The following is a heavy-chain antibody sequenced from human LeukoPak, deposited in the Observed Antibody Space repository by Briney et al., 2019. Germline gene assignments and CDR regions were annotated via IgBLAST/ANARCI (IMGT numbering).Heavy chain of an antibody. CDR3: AKVSGYYGFDYFDY. CDR1: GFTFRSYG. V-gene: IGHV3-23*01. CDR2: VTRSGDTT. D-gene: IGHD3-22*01. J-gene: IGHJ4*02. Sequence: GGSLRLSCVAPGFTFRSYGMSWVRQAPGKGLEWVSAVTRSGDTTYYADSVKGRFTISRDNSKNTLYLQMNSLRAEDTAVYYCAKVSGYYGFDYFDYWGQGTLVTVSS.